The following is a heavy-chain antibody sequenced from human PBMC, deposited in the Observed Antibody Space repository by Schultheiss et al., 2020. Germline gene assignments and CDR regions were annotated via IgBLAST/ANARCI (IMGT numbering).Heavy chain of an antibody. CDR2: IYYSGST. J-gene: IGHJ1*01. D-gene: IGHD6-19*01. CDR3: ALGSGRYKEEYFQH. Sequence: SETLSLTCTVSGGSISSGDYYWSWIRQPPGKGLEWIGYIYYSGSTYYNPSLKSRVTISVDTSKNQFSLKLSSVTAADTAVYYCALGSGRYKEEYFQHWGQGTLVTVSS. CDR1: GGSISSGDYY. V-gene: IGHV4-30-4*01.